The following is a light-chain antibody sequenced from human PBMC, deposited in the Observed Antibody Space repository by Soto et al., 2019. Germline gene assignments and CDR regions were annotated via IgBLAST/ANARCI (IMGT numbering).Light chain of an antibody. CDR3: QQYGSSPLT. CDR1: QRVSSNF. J-gene: IGKJ4*01. V-gene: IGKV3-20*01. Sequence: EIVLTQSPGTLSLSPGERATLSCRASQRVSSNFLAWYHQTPGQAPRLLIYAASNRATGIPDRFSGSGYGTDFTLTISRLEPEDFAVYYCQQYGSSPLTFGGGTKVEIK. CDR2: AAS.